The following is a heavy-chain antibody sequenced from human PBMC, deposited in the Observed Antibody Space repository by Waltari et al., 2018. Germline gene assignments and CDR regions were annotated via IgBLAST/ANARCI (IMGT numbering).Heavy chain of an antibody. Sequence: QVQLQESGPGLVKPSQTLSLTCTVSGGSISSGGYYWSWIRQHPGKGLEWIGYIYYSGSTYYTPSLKSLVTISVDTSKNQFSLKLSSVTAADTAVYYCVSGVEPGLFDYWGQGTLVTVSS. D-gene: IGHD3-3*01. CDR1: GGSISSGGYY. CDR3: VSGVEPGLFDY. J-gene: IGHJ4*02. CDR2: IYYSGST. V-gene: IGHV4-31*01.